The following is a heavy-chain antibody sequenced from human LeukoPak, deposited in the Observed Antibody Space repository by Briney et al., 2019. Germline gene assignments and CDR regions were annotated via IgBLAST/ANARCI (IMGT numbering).Heavy chain of an antibody. CDR3: AKTRGYASTGQALYYFDS. J-gene: IGHJ4*02. D-gene: IGHD2-2*01. Sequence: PGGSLRLSCAASGFTFSSYAMHWVRQAPGKGLEWVALISYDGSNKYYADSVKGRFTISRDNSKNTLYVQMNSLRAEDTAVYSCAKTRGYASTGQALYYFDSWGQGTLVTVSS. V-gene: IGHV3-30-3*02. CDR2: ISYDGSNK. CDR1: GFTFSSYA.